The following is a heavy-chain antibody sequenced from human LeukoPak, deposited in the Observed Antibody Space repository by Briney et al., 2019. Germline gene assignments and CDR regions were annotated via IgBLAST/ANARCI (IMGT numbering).Heavy chain of an antibody. CDR3: AREGYDILTGPLSGFDY. CDR2: MNPNSGNT. Sequence: GASVKVSCKASGGTFSSYAISWVRQAPGQGLEWMGWMNPNSGNTGYAQKLQGRVTMTTDTSTSTAYMELRSLRSDDTAVYYCAREGYDILTGPLSGFDYWGQGTLVTVSS. CDR1: GGTFSSYA. V-gene: IGHV1-18*01. J-gene: IGHJ4*02. D-gene: IGHD3-9*01.